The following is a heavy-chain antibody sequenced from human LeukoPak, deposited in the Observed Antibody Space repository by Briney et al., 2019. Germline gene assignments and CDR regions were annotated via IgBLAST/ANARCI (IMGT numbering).Heavy chain of an antibody. V-gene: IGHV3-7*01. D-gene: IGHD7-27*01. CDR1: GFTFSSYW. CDR2: IKQDGSEK. Sequence: GGSLRLSCAVSGFTFSSYWMSWVGQAPGKGLEWVANIKQDGSEKYYVDSVKGRFTISRDNAKNSLYLQMNSLRAEDTAVYYCARDRVELGWGAFEIWGQGTMVTVSS. J-gene: IGHJ3*02. CDR3: ARDRVELGWGAFEI.